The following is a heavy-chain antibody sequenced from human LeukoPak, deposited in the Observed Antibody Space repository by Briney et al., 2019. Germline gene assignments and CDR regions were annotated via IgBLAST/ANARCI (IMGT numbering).Heavy chain of an antibody. V-gene: IGHV3-23*01. D-gene: IGHD3-10*01. J-gene: IGHJ3*02. Sequence: PTGGSLRLSCAASGFSLRAYDLIWVRQAPGKGLDWVSIINGGGDIMMYEDSVKGRFTISRDNSKNIFYLQMNSLRVEDTAVYYCAMMDRGYGLDIWGQGTMVTVSS. CDR3: AMMDRGYGLDI. CDR2: INGGGDIM. CDR1: GFSLRAYD.